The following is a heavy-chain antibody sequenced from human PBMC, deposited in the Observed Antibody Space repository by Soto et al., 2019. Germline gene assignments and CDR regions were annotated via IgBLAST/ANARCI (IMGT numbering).Heavy chain of an antibody. J-gene: IGHJ4*02. CDR1: GPFVTSASYS. CDR3: AGPPKESAPDS. CDR2: VYYTGTT. Sequence: SDTLSLTCHVSGPFVTSASYSWRWLRLPPGRELEFIAHVYYTGTTRYNPSLKNRVSISIDTPKNHFSLRLTSVTPADTAVYCCAGPPKESAPDSCGQVSLITIS. V-gene: IGHV4-61*01.